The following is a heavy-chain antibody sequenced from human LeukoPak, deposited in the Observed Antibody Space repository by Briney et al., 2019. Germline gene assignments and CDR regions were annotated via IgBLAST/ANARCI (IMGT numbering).Heavy chain of an antibody. Sequence: SVKVSCKASGYTFTGYYMHWVRQAPGQGLEWMGRIIPIFGTANYAQKFQGRVTITTDESTSTAYMELSSLRSEDTAVYYCARYYYDSSGYYYEYFQHWGQGTLVTVSS. CDR3: ARYYYDSSGYYYEYFQH. J-gene: IGHJ1*01. CDR2: IIPIFGTA. V-gene: IGHV1-69*05. CDR1: GYTFTGYY. D-gene: IGHD3-22*01.